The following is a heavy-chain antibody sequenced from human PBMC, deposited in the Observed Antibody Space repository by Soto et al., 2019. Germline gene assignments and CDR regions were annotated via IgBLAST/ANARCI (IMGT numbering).Heavy chain of an antibody. J-gene: IGHJ5*02. V-gene: IGHV1-69*13. D-gene: IGHD2-2*02. Sequence: GASVKVSCKASGGTFSSYAISWVRQAPGQGLEWMGGIIPIFGTANYAQKFQGRVTITADESTSTAYMELSSLRSEDTAVYYCAREYVVVVPAAIGLGRWFDPWGQGTLVTVSS. CDR1: GGTFSSYA. CDR2: IIPIFGTA. CDR3: AREYVVVVPAAIGLGRWFDP.